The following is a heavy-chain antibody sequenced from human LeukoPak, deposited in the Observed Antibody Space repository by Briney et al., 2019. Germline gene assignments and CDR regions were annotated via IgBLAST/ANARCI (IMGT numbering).Heavy chain of an antibody. Sequence: PSETLSLTCTVSGYSISSGYYWGWIRQPPGKGLEWIGSIYHSGSTYYNPSLKSRVTISVDTSKNQFSLKLSSVTAADTAVYYCARERGGDYYGSGSYDYWGQGTLVTVSS. J-gene: IGHJ4*02. V-gene: IGHV4-38-2*02. D-gene: IGHD3-10*01. CDR1: GYSISSGYY. CDR3: ARERGGDYYGSGSYDY. CDR2: IYHSGST.